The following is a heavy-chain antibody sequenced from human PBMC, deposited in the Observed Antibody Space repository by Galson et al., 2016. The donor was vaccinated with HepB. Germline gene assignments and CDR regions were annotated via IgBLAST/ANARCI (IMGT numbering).Heavy chain of an antibody. D-gene: IGHD3-22*01. CDR1: GASISSANW. CDR3: ARDKYSAWLRGVEV. J-gene: IGHJ6*02. Sequence: SETLSLTCDVSGASISSANWWSWVRQPPGKGLEWIGEVFHSGITNYSPSLKNRATISVDKSKNQFSLQLSSVTAADTAMYYCARDKYSAWLRGVEVWGQGTTVTVSS. CDR2: VFHSGIT. V-gene: IGHV4-4*02.